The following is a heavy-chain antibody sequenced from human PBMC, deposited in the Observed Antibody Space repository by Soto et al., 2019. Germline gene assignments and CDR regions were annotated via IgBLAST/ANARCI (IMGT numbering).Heavy chain of an antibody. D-gene: IGHD3-16*01. Sequence: SETLSLTCTVYGDSITNNHWWTFVRQSPGKGPEMIGEIYHTGHANYNPSLNSRVAISVDKSKNQFSLTLNSVTAADTAVYYCASKLGPYYYGLDVWGQGTTVTVSS. V-gene: IGHV4-4*02. CDR1: GDSITNNHW. CDR2: IYHTGHA. J-gene: IGHJ6*02. CDR3: ASKLGPYYYGLDV.